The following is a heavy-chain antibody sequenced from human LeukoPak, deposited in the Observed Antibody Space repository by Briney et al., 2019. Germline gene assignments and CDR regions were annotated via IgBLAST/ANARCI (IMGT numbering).Heavy chain of an antibody. Sequence: GESLKISCKGSGYSFTSYWIGWVRQMPGKGLEWMGIIYPGDSDTRYSPSFQGQVTISADKSISTAYLQWSSLKASDTAMYYCARVPFDCSSTSCYINWLDPWGQGTLVTVSS. CDR2: IYPGDSDT. D-gene: IGHD2-2*02. CDR3: ARVPFDCSSTSCYINWLDP. CDR1: GYSFTSYW. V-gene: IGHV5-51*01. J-gene: IGHJ5*02.